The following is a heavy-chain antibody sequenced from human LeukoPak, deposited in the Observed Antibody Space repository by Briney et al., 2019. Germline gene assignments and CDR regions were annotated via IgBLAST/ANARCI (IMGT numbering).Heavy chain of an antibody. Sequence: SETLSLTCTVSGGSISSGSYYWSWIRQPAGKGLEWIGRIYTSGSTNYNPSLKSRVIISVDTSKNQFSLKLSSVTAADTAVYYCARDRHSYTIWDAFDIWGQGTMVTVSS. V-gene: IGHV4-61*02. J-gene: IGHJ3*02. CDR3: ARDRHSYTIWDAFDI. D-gene: IGHD3-9*01. CDR1: GGSISSGSYY. CDR2: IYTSGST.